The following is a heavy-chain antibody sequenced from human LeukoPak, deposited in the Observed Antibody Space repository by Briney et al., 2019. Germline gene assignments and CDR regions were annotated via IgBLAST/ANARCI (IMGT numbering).Heavy chain of an antibody. D-gene: IGHD3-10*01. CDR3: ARDVYYYGSGSYYKPLGY. CDR2: IDPSGGST. V-gene: IGHV1-46*01. CDR1: GYTFTTYY. Sequence: GASVKVSCKASGYTFTTYYMHWVRQAPGQGLEWMGIIDPSGGSTSYAQKFQGRVTMTRDTSTSTVYMELSSLRSEDTAVYYCARDVYYYGSGSYYKPLGYWGQGTLVTVSS. J-gene: IGHJ4*02.